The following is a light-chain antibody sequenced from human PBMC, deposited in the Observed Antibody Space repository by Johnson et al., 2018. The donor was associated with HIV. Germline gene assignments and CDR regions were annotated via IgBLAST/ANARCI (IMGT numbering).Light chain of an antibody. V-gene: IGLV1-51*02. Sequence: QSVLTQPPSVSAAPGQKVTISCSGSSSNIGNNYVSWYQQLPGTAPKLLIYENNKRPSGIPDRFSGSKYGTSATLGITGLQTGDEADNYCGTWDDSLSTGGVFGAGTKVTVL. CDR3: GTWDDSLSTGGV. J-gene: IGLJ1*01. CDR2: ENN. CDR1: SSNIGNNY.